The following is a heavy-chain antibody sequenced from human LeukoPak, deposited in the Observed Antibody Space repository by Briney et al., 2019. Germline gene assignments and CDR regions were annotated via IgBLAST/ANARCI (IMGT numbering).Heavy chain of an antibody. D-gene: IGHD3-22*01. Sequence: GASVKVSCKASGYTFTRYGITWVRQAPGQGLEWMGWISVYNGNTNYAQKLQGRVTMTTETSASTAYMELRSLRSDDTAVYYCARDYSRGDPDYWGQGTLVTVSS. CDR2: ISVYNGNT. CDR1: GYTFTRYG. J-gene: IGHJ4*02. V-gene: IGHV1-18*01. CDR3: ARDYSRGDPDY.